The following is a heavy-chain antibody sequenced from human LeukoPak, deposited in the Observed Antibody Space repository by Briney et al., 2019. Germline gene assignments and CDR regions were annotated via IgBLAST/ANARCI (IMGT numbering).Heavy chain of an antibody. Sequence: GGSLRLSCAASGFTFSSYSMNWFPQAPGKGLEWVSSISSSSSYIYYGDSVKGRFTISRDNAKNSLYLQMNSLRAEDTAVYYCARGPDYGDYETIRVLGYWGQGTLVTVSS. CDR1: GFTFSSYS. J-gene: IGHJ4*02. D-gene: IGHD4-17*01. CDR3: ARGPDYGDYETIRVLGY. CDR2: ISSSSSYI. V-gene: IGHV3-21*01.